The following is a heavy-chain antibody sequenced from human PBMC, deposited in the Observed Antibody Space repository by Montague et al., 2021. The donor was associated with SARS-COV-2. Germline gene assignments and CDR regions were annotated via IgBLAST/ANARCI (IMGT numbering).Heavy chain of an antibody. CDR1: ARSISSSSYY. CDR2: IYYSGCT. J-gene: IGHJ4*02. Sequence: SETLSLTCTVSARSISSSSYYWGWIRQPPWKGLEWIGSIYYSGCTYYKPSLKSRVTISVDTSKNQFSLKLSSVTAADTAVYYCARRGKTRIAMIVVVIGYFHYWGQGTLVTVSS. D-gene: IGHD3-22*01. V-gene: IGHV4-39*01. CDR3: ARRGKTRIAMIVVVIGYFHY.